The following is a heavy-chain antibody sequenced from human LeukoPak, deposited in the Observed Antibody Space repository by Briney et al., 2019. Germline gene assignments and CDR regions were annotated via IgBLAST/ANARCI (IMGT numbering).Heavy chain of an antibody. V-gene: IGHV4-39*07. J-gene: IGHJ6*03. CDR2: IYYSGST. D-gene: IGHD3-9*01. CDR3: ARGGVERYFDWLSPTYYYYMDV. CDR1: GGSISSSSYY. Sequence: SETLSLTCTVSGGSISSSSYYWGWIRQPPGKGLEWIGSIYYSGSTYYNPSLKSRVTISVDTSKNQFSLKLSSVTAADTAVYYCARGGVERYFDWLSPTYYYYMDVWGKGTTVTVSS.